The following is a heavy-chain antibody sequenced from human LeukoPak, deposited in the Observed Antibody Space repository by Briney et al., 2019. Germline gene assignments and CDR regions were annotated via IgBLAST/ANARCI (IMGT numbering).Heavy chain of an antibody. CDR3: ARVWHYDSSGYYLKGGAFDI. CDR2: IYYSGST. V-gene: IGHV4-39*07. CDR1: GGSISSSSYY. D-gene: IGHD3-22*01. Sequence: PSETLSLTCTVSGGSISSSSYYWGWIRQPPGKGLEWIGSIYYSGSTYYNPSLKSRVTISVDTSKNQFSLKLSSVTAADTAVYYCARVWHYDSSGYYLKGGAFDIWGQGTMVTVSS. J-gene: IGHJ3*02.